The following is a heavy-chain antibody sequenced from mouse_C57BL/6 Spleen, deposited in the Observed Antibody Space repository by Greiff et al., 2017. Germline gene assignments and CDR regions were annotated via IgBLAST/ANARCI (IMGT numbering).Heavy chain of an antibody. J-gene: IGHJ4*01. Sequence: VQLQQSGPELVKPGAPVKISCTASGYAFSSSWMNWVKQRPGQGLEWIGRIYPGDGDTNYNGKFKGKATLTADKSSSTAYMQLSSLTSADDAVYYCARRDYDGCYGDAMDYWGQGTSVTVSS. D-gene: IGHD2-3*01. V-gene: IGHV1-82*01. CDR3: ARRDYDGCYGDAMDY. CDR2: IYPGDGDT. CDR1: GYAFSSSW.